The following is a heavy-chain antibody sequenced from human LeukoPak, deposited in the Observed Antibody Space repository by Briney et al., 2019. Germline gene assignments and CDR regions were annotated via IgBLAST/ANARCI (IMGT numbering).Heavy chain of an antibody. Sequence: GESLKIPCKGSGYSFTSYWIGWVRQMPGKGLEWMGIIYPGDSDTRYSPSFQGQVTISADKSISTAYLQWSSLKASDTAMYYCARHGIVVVPAAKADYYYYYMDVWGKGTTVTVSS. CDR1: GYSFTSYW. V-gene: IGHV5-51*01. D-gene: IGHD2-2*01. J-gene: IGHJ6*03. CDR2: IYPGDSDT. CDR3: ARHGIVVVPAAKADYYYYYMDV.